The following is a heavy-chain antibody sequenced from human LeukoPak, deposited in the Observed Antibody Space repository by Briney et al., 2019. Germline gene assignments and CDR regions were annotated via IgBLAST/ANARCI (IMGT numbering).Heavy chain of an antibody. D-gene: IGHD1-26*01. V-gene: IGHV3-21*01. CDR3: ARDPYSGSYGAHYYYYMDV. CDR1: GFTFSSYN. CDR2: ITSGSSCI. J-gene: IGHJ6*03. Sequence: GGSLRLSCVASGFTFSSYNMNWVRQAPGQGLEWVSSITSGSSCIYYADSVKGRFTISRDNAKSSLYLQMNSLRAEDTAVYYCARDPYSGSYGAHYYYYMDVWGKGTTVTISS.